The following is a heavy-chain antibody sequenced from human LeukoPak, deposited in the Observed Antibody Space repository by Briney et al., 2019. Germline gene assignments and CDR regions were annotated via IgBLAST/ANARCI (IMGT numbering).Heavy chain of an antibody. CDR1: GGSISSSSYY. Sequence: SETLSLTCTVSGGSISSSSYYWGWIRQPPGKGLEWIGYIYHSGSTYYNPSLKSRVTISVDRSKNQFSLKLSSVTAADTAVYYCARDLRVDYYDSSGPTDYWGQGTLVTVSS. V-gene: IGHV4-39*07. CDR2: IYHSGST. CDR3: ARDLRVDYYDSSGPTDY. D-gene: IGHD3-22*01. J-gene: IGHJ4*02.